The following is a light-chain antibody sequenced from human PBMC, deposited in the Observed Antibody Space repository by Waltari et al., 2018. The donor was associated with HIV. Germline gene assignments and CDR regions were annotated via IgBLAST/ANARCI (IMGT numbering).Light chain of an antibody. CDR2: KDT. V-gene: IGLV3-27*01. Sequence: SFDLTQPSSVSVSPGQTARITCQGTGVAKNFVRWFQQKPGRPPTLVIYKDTERPSEIPEGVSGSSSGTTATFAITGAQVEDEADYYCYCAADKNVLGGGTKLTVL. CDR3: YCAADKNV. J-gene: IGLJ2*01. CDR1: GVAKNF.